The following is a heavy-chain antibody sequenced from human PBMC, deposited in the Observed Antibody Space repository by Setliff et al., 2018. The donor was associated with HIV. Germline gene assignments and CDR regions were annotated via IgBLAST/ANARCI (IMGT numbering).Heavy chain of an antibody. V-gene: IGHV1-69-2*01. CDR1: GYTFTDYY. J-gene: IGHJ3*01. D-gene: IGHD3-16*01. Sequence: ASVKVSCKASGYTFTDYYMHWVQQAPGKGLEWMGRVDPEDGETIYAEKFQGRVSLTIDTSASTAYMGLRSLRSDDTAVYYCARDDGGYNYAEAFDVWGQGTMVTVSS. CDR3: ARDDGGYNYAEAFDV. CDR2: VDPEDGET.